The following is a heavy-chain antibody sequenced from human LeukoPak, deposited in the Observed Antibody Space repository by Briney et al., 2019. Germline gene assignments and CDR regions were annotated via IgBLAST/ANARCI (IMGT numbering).Heavy chain of an antibody. J-gene: IGHJ4*02. V-gene: IGHV3-48*03. CDR1: GFTFRSYE. CDR2: LSSSGSAF. CDR3: D. D-gene: IGHD3-22*01. Sequence: PGGSLRLSCEDSGFTFRSYEMNWVRQAPGKGLEWIAYLSSSGSAFSYADSVKGRFTIARDTAVYYCARSARLMKGVVEVTALDDWGQGTLVTVSS.